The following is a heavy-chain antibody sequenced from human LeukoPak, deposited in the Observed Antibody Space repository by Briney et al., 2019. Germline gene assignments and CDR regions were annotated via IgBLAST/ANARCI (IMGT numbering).Heavy chain of an antibody. Sequence: SETLSLTCAVYGGSFSGYYWGWIRQPPGKGLEWIGSIYYSGSTYYNPSLKSRVTISADTSKNQSSLKLSSVTAADTAVYYCARVGYSSGWPNSWFDPWGQGTLVTVSS. J-gene: IGHJ5*02. CDR2: IYYSGST. CDR1: GGSFSGYY. D-gene: IGHD6-19*01. CDR3: ARVGYSSGWPNSWFDP. V-gene: IGHV4-34*01.